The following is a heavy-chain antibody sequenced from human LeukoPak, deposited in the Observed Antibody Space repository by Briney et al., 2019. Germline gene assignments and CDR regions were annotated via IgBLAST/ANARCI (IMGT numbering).Heavy chain of an antibody. D-gene: IGHD3-22*01. CDR2: INHSGST. V-gene: IGHV4-34*01. J-gene: IGHJ5*02. Sequence: PSETLSLTCAVYGGSFSGYYWSWIRQPPGKGLEWIGEINHSGSTNYNPSLKSRVTISVDTSENQFSLKLSSVTAADTAVYYCARVRIVVARKYRRGWFDPWGQGTLVTVSS. CDR3: ARVRIVVARKYRRGWFDP. CDR1: GGSFSGYY.